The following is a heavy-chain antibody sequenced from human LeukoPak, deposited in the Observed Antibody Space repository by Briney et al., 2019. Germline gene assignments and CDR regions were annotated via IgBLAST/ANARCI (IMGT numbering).Heavy chain of an antibody. D-gene: IGHD3-3*01. CDR2: IYPGDSDT. J-gene: IGHJ6*03. Sequence: GESLKISCKGSGYSFTSYWIGWVRQMPGKGPEWMGIIYPGDSDTRYSPSFQGQVTISADKSISTAYLQWSSLKASDTAMYYCARLYYDFWSGYYIPPAYYYYYMDVWGIGTTVTVSS. CDR3: ARLYYDFWSGYYIPPAYYYYYMDV. CDR1: GYSFTSYW. V-gene: IGHV5-51*01.